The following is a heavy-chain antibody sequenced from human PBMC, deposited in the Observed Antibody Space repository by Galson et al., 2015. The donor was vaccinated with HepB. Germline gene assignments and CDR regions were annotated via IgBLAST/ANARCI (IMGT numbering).Heavy chain of an antibody. CDR3: AKGPYGAYFDY. CDR2: IPYDGSNK. CDR1: GFTFSSYA. J-gene: IGHJ4*02. V-gene: IGHV3-30-3*01. Sequence: SLRLSCAASGFTFSSYAMHWVRQAPGKGLEWVAVIPYDGSNKYYADSVKGRFTISRDNSKNTLYLQMNSLRAEDTAVYYCAKGPYGAYFDYWGQGTLVTVSS. D-gene: IGHD3-10*01.